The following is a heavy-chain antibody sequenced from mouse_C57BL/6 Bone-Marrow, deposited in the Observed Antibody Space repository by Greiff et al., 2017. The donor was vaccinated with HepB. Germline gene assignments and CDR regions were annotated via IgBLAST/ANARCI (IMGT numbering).Heavy chain of an antibody. CDR2: IYPRSGNT. Sequence: VQLVESGAELARPGASVKLSCKASGYTFTSYGISWVKQRTGQGLEWIGEIYPRSGNTYYNEKFKGKATLTADKSSSTAYMELRSLTSVDSAVYFCARDSIYYDYAWFAYWGQGTLVTVSA. CDR1: GYTFTSYG. V-gene: IGHV1-81*01. D-gene: IGHD2-4*01. J-gene: IGHJ3*01. CDR3: ARDSIYYDYAWFAY.